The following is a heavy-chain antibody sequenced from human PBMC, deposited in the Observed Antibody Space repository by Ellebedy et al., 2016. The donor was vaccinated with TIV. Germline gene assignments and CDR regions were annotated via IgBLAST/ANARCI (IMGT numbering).Heavy chain of an antibody. CDR2: ISSDGGST. Sequence: GGSLRLXXSASGFSFSSYAMHWVRQAPGKGLEYLSGISSDGGSTYYADSVKGRFTISRDNSKNTLYLQMSSLRVEDMAVYYCVKGQGYYGSGTCEALDYWGQGTLVTVSS. J-gene: IGHJ4*02. V-gene: IGHV3-64D*06. CDR3: VKGQGYYGSGTCEALDY. CDR1: GFSFSSYA. D-gene: IGHD3-10*01.